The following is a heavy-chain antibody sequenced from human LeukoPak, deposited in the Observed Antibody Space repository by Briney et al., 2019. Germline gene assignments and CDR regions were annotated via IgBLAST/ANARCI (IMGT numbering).Heavy chain of an antibody. D-gene: IGHD3-22*01. CDR1: GYTFTGYY. CDR2: INPNSGGT. Sequence: ASVKVSCKASGYTFTGYYMHWVRQAPGQGLEWMGWINPNSGGTNYAQKFQGRVTMTRDTSISTAYMELSRLRSDDTAVYYCARASLMHYYDSSGYYARPTHYFDYWGQGTLVTVSS. CDR3: ARASLMHYYDSSGYYARPTHYFDY. V-gene: IGHV1-2*02. J-gene: IGHJ4*02.